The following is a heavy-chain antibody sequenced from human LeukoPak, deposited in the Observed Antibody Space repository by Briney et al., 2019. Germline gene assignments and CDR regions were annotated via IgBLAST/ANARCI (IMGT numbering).Heavy chain of an antibody. D-gene: IGHD1-26*01. CDR1: GYTFTGYY. CDR3: ARWHSGSYRIDY. CDR2: INPNSGGT. V-gene: IGHV1-2*02. Sequence: GASVKVSCKASGYTFTGYYMHWVRQAPGQGLEWMGWINPNSGGTNYAQKFQGRVTMTRDTSISTAYMELSRLRSDDPAVYYCARWHSGSYRIDYWGQGTLVTVSS. J-gene: IGHJ4*02.